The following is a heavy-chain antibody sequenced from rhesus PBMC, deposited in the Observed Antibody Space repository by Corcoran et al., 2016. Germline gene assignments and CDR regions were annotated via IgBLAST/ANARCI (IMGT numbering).Heavy chain of an antibody. Sequence: QVQLQESGPGLVKPSETLSLTCAVSGASISSYWWSWIRQPPGKGLEWIGEINGNSGSTSYNPSLKSRVTISKAASKNQFSLKLSSVTAADTAVYYCARKTSIAAAGSYFDYWGQGVLVTVSS. V-gene: IGHV4-80*01. D-gene: IGHD6-31*01. CDR2: INGNSGST. CDR1: GASISSYW. J-gene: IGHJ4*01. CDR3: ARKTSIAAAGSYFDY.